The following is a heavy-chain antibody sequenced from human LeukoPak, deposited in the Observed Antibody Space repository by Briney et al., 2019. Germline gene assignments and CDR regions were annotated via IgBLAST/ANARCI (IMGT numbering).Heavy chain of an antibody. CDR3: ARTAGWSYGFDY. J-gene: IGHJ4*02. V-gene: IGHV3-23*01. CDR1: GFTFSSYA. D-gene: IGHD3-16*01. CDR2: ISGSGGST. Sequence: GGSPRLSCAVSGFTFSSYAMSWVRQAPGKGLEWVSAISGSGGSTYYADSVKGRFTISRDNSKNTLYLQMNSLRAEDTAVYYCARTAGWSYGFDYWGQGTLVTLSS.